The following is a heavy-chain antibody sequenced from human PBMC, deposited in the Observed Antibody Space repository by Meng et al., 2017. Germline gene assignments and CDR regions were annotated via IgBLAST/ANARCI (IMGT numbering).Heavy chain of an antibody. CDR2: IIPIFGTA. Sequence: SVNVSCKASGGTFSSYAISWVRQAPGQGLEWMGGIIPIFGTANYAQKFQGRVTITADKSTSTAYMELSSLRSEDTAVYYCARIRYSNGLYYFDYWGQGTLVTVSS. CDR1: GGTFSSYA. CDR3: ARIRYSNGLYYFDY. D-gene: IGHD6-19*01. J-gene: IGHJ4*02. V-gene: IGHV1-69*06.